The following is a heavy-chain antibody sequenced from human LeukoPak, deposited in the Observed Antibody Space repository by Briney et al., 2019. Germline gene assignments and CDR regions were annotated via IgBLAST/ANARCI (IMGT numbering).Heavy chain of an antibody. Sequence: GGSLRLSCAASGFTFDDYGMSWVRQAPGKGLEWVSGINWNGGSTGYADSVKGRFTISRDNAKNSLYLQMNSLRAEDTALYYCARDGIVATIMGGYYYYYYMDVWGKGTTVTVSS. J-gene: IGHJ6*03. D-gene: IGHD5-12*01. CDR3: ARDGIVATIMGGYYYYYYMDV. CDR1: GFTFDDYG. CDR2: INWNGGST. V-gene: IGHV3-20*04.